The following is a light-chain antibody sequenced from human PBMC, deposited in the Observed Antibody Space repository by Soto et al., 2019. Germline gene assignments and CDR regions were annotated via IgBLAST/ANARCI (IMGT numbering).Light chain of an antibody. CDR3: QQAASFPIT. Sequence: DIQMTQFPSSVSASVGDRVTITCRASQDVSSWLAWYQQKPGKAPKLLVFAASSLQSGVPSRFSGSGSGTDFTLTISSLQPEDFAIYYCQQAASFPITFGQGTRLEIK. CDR2: AAS. V-gene: IGKV1-12*01. CDR1: QDVSSW. J-gene: IGKJ5*01.